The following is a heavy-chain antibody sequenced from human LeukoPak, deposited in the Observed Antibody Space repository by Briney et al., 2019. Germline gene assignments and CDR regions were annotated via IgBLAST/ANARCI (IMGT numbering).Heavy chain of an antibody. Sequence: PGGSLRLSCAASGFSFNDYAMHWVRQAPGKGLEWVSLISGDGESTYYVDSVKGRFTISRDNSKNSLYLQMNSLRTEDTAFYYCAKASRTASDYGNNDYWGQGTLVTVSS. CDR1: GFSFNDYA. CDR2: ISGDGEST. D-gene: IGHD4/OR15-4a*01. J-gene: IGHJ4*02. V-gene: IGHV3-43*02. CDR3: AKASRTASDYGNNDY.